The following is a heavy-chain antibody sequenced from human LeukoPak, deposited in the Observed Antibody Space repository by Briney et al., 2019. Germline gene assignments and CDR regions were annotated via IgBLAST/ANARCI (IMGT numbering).Heavy chain of an antibody. Sequence: ASVKVSCKASGYTFTSYYMHWVRQAPGQGLEWMGWINPNSGGTNYAQKFQGRVTMTRDTSISTAYMELSRLRSDDTAVYYCASVVVVAANDAFDIWGQGTMVTVSS. D-gene: IGHD2-15*01. CDR2: INPNSGGT. CDR3: ASVVVVAANDAFDI. CDR1: GYTFTSYY. J-gene: IGHJ3*02. V-gene: IGHV1-2*02.